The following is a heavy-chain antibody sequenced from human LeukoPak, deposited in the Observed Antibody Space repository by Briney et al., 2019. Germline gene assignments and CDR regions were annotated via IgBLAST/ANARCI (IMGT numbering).Heavy chain of an antibody. Sequence: ETLSLTCTVSGGSVSSGSYYWSWIRQPPGKGLEWVSAISGSGGSTYHADSVKGRFTISRDNSKNTLYLQMNSLRAEDTAVYYCAKEGPLWFGELLYPQSFDYWGQGTLVTVSS. CDR3: AKEGPLWFGELLYPQSFDY. D-gene: IGHD3-10*01. V-gene: IGHV3-23*01. CDR2: ISGSGGST. CDR1: GGSVSSGSYY. J-gene: IGHJ4*02.